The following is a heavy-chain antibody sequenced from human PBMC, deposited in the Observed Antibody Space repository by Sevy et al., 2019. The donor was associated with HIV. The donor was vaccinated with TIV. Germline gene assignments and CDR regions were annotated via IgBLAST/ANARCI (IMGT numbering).Heavy chain of an antibody. D-gene: IGHD3-22*01. J-gene: IGHJ4*02. Sequence: ASVKVSCKVSGYTLTELSMHWVRQVPGKGLEWMGSFDPEDDETIYPQKFQGRVTMTEDTSTDTAYMELSSLRSEDTAVYYCATTKDYYENSGDPFDYWGQGTLVTVSS. CDR3: ATTKDYYENSGDPFDY. CDR2: FDPEDDET. V-gene: IGHV1-24*01. CDR1: GYTLTELS.